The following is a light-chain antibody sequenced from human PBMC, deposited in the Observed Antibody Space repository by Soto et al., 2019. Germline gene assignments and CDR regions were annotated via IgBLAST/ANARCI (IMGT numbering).Light chain of an antibody. V-gene: IGLV2-23*01. CDR1: SSDVGTFNL. CDR2: EGT. J-gene: IGLJ1*01. Sequence: QSALTQPASVSGFRGQSITMSCTGSSSDVGTFNLVSWFQQHPGKAPKLLIFEGTKRPSGVSDRFSGSKSGNTASLTISGLQAEDEADYHCCSSAGTSTSWVFGTGTKVTVL. CDR3: CSSAGTSTSWV.